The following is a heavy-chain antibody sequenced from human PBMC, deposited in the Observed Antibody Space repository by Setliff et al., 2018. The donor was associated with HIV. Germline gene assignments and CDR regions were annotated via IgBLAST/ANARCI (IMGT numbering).Heavy chain of an antibody. CDR3: ARAISPQYYGSSGYYYHGMDI. V-gene: IGHV4-61*02. Sequence: SETLSLTCTVSGGSISSGSYYWSWIRQPAGKGLEWIGRIYTSGSTKYNPSLKSRVTISVDTSKNQFSLKLNSVTAADTAVYYCARAISPQYYGSSGYYYHGMDIWGQGTTVTVSS. D-gene: IGHD3-22*01. J-gene: IGHJ6*02. CDR1: GGSISSGSYY. CDR2: IYTSGST.